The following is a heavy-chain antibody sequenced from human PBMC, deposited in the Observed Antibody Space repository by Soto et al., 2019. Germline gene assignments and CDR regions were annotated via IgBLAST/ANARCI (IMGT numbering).Heavy chain of an antibody. Sequence: GGSLRLSCAASGFTFSSYGMHWVRQAPGKGLEWVAVISYDGSNKYYADSVKGRFTISRDNSKNTLYLQMNSLRAEDTAVYYCAKDRRGTYYDFWSGYYNPYYYMDVWGKGTTVTVSS. CDR3: AKDRRGTYYDFWSGYYNPYYYMDV. D-gene: IGHD3-3*01. CDR2: ISYDGSNK. J-gene: IGHJ6*03. CDR1: GFTFSSYG. V-gene: IGHV3-30*18.